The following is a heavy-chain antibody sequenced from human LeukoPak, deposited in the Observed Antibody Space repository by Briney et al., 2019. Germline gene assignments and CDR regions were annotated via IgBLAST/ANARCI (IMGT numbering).Heavy chain of an antibody. J-gene: IGHJ4*02. D-gene: IGHD3-3*01. CDR1: GSTFSRYA. CDR3: AKDSAYDFWSGMTRQLDS. CDR2: IRYDGDGSTI. V-gene: IGHV3-30*02. Sequence: GGSLRLSCAASGSTFSRYAMHWVRQAPGKGLEWVAFIRYDGDGSTISYTGSVKGRFTISRDNSNNTLFLQMNSLREADTGVYFCAKDSAYDFWSGMTRQLDSWGQGTLVIVSS.